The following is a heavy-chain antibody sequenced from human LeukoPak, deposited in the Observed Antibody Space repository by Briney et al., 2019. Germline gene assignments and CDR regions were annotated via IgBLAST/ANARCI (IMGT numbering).Heavy chain of an antibody. D-gene: IGHD3-22*01. CDR3: ARGSLGYYDSSGYFDY. CDR2: ISSSGSTI. Sequence: GGSLRLSCAASGFTFSDYYMSWIRQAPGKGLEWVSYISSSGSTIYYADSVKGRFTISRDNSKNTLYLQMNSLRAEDTAVYYCARGSLGYYDSSGYFDYWGQGTLVTVSS. CDR1: GFTFSDYY. J-gene: IGHJ4*02. V-gene: IGHV3-11*04.